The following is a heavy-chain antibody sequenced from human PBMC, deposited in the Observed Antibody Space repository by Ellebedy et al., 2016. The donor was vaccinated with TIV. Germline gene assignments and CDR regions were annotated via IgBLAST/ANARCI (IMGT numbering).Heavy chain of an antibody. CDR3: AKVSSIKMIRGGFYFDY. CDR2: IIPIFGTA. CDR1: GGTFISYA. V-gene: IGHV1-69*06. Sequence: ASVKVSCKASGGTFISYAISWVRQAPGQGLEWMGGIIPIFGTANYAQKFQGRVTITADKSTSTAYMELSSLRSEDTAVYYCAKVSSIKMIRGGFYFDYWGQGTLVTVSS. D-gene: IGHD3-10*01. J-gene: IGHJ4*02.